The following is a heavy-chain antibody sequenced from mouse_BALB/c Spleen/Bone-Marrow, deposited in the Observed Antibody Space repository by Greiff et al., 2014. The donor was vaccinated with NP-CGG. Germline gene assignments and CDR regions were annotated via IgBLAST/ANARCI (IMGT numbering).Heavy chain of an antibody. D-gene: IGHD2-10*02. CDR1: GYTFTSYV. Sequence: QLQESGPQLVKPGASVKMSCKASGYTFTSYVMHWVKQKPGQGLEWIGYINPYNDGTKYNEKFKGKATLTSDRSSSTAYMELSSLTSEDSAVCYCARKVWYYAMDYWGQGTSVTVSS. CDR3: ARKVWYYAMDY. J-gene: IGHJ4*01. CDR2: INPYNDGT. V-gene: IGHV1-14*01.